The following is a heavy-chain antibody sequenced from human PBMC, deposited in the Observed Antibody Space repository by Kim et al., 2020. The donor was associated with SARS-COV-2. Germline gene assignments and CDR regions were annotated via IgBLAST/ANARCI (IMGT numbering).Heavy chain of an antibody. V-gene: IGHV3-48*01. CDR3: ASLDSSSWRDY. CDR2: TI. J-gene: IGHJ4*02. D-gene: IGHD6-13*01. Sequence: TIYYADSVKGRFTISRDNAKNSLYLQMNSLRAEDTAVYYCASLDSSSWRDYWGQGTLVTVSS.